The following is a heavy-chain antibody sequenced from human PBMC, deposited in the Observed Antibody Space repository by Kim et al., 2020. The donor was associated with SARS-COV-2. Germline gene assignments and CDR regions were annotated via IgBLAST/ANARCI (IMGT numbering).Heavy chain of an antibody. CDR2: IYSGGST. CDR3: ARDRIAAAGTSGAFDI. J-gene: IGHJ3*02. CDR1: GFTVSSNY. V-gene: IGHV3-53*01. D-gene: IGHD6-13*01. Sequence: GGSLRLSCAASGFTVSSNYMSWVRQAPGKGLEWVSVIYSGGSTYYADSVKGRFTISRDNSKNTLYLQMNSLRAEDTAVYYCARDRIAAAGTSGAFDIWGQGTMVTVSS.